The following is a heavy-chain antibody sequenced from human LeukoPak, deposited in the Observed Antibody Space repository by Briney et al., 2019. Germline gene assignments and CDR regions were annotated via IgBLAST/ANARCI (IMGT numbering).Heavy chain of an antibody. D-gene: IGHD1-26*01. CDR3: ARSNSGSYYRGRWNWFDP. J-gene: IGHJ5*02. V-gene: IGHV4-34*01. CDR2: INHSGST. Sequence: PSETLSLTCAVYGGSFSGYYWSWIRQPPGKGLEWIGEINHSGSTNYNPSLKSRVTISVDTSKNQFSLKLSSVTAADTAVYYCARSNSGSYYRGRWNWFDPWGQGTLVTVSS. CDR1: GGSFSGYY.